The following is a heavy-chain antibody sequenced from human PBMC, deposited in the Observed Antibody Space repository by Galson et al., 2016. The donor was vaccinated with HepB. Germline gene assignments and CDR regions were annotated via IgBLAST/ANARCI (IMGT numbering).Heavy chain of an antibody. V-gene: IGHV1-46*01. Sequence: SVKVSCKASGYTFTDYYIHWVRQAPGQGLERMGIIYPSDGSTSNAQKFQGRVTITADESTSTAYMELSSLRSGDTAVYYCARAGVWGYCSGGSCPPGGVDVWGQGTTVTVSS. CDR2: IYPSDGST. CDR3: ARAGVWGYCSGGSCPPGGVDV. D-gene: IGHD2-15*01. CDR1: GYTFTDYY. J-gene: IGHJ6*02.